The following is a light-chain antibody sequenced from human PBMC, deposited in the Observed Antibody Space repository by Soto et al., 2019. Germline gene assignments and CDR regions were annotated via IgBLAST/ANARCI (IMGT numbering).Light chain of an antibody. Sequence: QSFLTQPPSVSAAPGQKVTVSCSGSRSNIGNNYVSWYQHLPGTAPKLLIYDNDKRPSGIPDRFSASKSGTSATLDITGLQTGDEADYYCEAWDSNLSGGVFGGGTKVTVL. CDR2: DND. J-gene: IGLJ2*01. V-gene: IGLV1-51*01. CDR1: RSNIGNNY. CDR3: EAWDSNLSGGV.